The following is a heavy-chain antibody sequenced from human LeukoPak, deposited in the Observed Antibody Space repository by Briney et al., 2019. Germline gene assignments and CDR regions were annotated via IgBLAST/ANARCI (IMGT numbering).Heavy chain of an antibody. J-gene: IGHJ4*02. D-gene: IGHD3-10*01. CDR2: IYSGGST. CDR1: GFTVSSNY. V-gene: IGHV3-53*01. CDR3: ARYGVLLWFGEHDY. Sequence: GGSLRLSCAASGFTVSSNYMSWVRQAPGKGLEWVSIIYSGGSTYYADSVKGRFTISRDNAKNSLYLQMNSLRAEDTAVYYCARYGVLLWFGEHDYWGQGTLVTVSS.